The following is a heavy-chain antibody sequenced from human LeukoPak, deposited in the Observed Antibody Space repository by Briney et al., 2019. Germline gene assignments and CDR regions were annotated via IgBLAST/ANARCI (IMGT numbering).Heavy chain of an antibody. CDR2: ISYIGST. Sequence: SETLSLTCAVTDDSFSSHYWTWIRQPPGKGLEWIGYISYIGSTNYNPSLKSRVTISIDTSKNQFSLKLSSVTAADTAVYYCARDLVTVTKGFDIWGQGTMVSVSS. J-gene: IGHJ3*02. D-gene: IGHD4-17*01. V-gene: IGHV4-59*11. CDR1: DDSFSSHY. CDR3: ARDLVTVTKGFDI.